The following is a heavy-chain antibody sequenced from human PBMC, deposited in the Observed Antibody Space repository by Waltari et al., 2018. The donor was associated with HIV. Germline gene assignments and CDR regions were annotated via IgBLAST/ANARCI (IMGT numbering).Heavy chain of an antibody. CDR2: INHSGST. Sequence: KGLEWIGEINHSGSTNYNPSLKSRVTISVDTSKNQFSLKLSSVTAADTAVYYCASGMKYYYDSSGYYLREWGQGTLVTVSS. J-gene: IGHJ4*02. CDR3: ASGMKYYYDSSGYYLRE. V-gene: IGHV4-34*01. D-gene: IGHD3-22*01.